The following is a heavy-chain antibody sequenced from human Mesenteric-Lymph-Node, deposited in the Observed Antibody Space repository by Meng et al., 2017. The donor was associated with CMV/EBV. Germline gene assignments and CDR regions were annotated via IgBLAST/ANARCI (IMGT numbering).Heavy chain of an antibody. D-gene: IGHD1-7*01. J-gene: IGHJ4*02. V-gene: IGHV3-23*01. CDR2: ISGSGGST. CDR3: AKDGRSGTTSDY. CDR1: GFMFRDTF. Sequence: GESLKISCAVSGFMFRDTFMTWVRQAPGKGLEWVSAISGSGGSTYYADSVKGRFTISRDNSKNTLYLQMNSLRAEDTAVYYCAKDGRSGTTSDYWGQGTLVTVSS.